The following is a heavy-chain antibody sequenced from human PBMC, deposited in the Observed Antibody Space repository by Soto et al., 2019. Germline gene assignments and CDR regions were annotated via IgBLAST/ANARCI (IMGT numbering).Heavy chain of an antibody. CDR2: IYSGGAT. V-gene: IGHV3-53*02. D-gene: IGHD3-10*01. Sequence: EVQLVETGGGLIQPGGSLTLSCEASGMIVSINYISWVRQAPGKGLEWVAIIYSGGATHYAGSVKGRFTISRDSSRNTVSLQMNALRDDDTARYYCARVAFRGQFGDLSDFDPWGQGTLVTVSS. CDR3: ARVAFRGQFGDLSDFDP. J-gene: IGHJ5*02. CDR1: GMIVSINY.